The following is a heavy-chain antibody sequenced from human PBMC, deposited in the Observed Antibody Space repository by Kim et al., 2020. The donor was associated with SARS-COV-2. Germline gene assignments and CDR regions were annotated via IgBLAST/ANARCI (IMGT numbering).Heavy chain of an antibody. CDR2: IYSGGNT. Sequence: GGSLRLSCAASGFTVSSNYMSWVRQAPGKGLEWVSIIYSGGNTYYADSVKGRFTISRDNSKNTLYLQMNSLRAEDTAVYFCARNNFWSGYYGFDYWGQGT. V-gene: IGHV3-53*01. CDR1: GFTVSSNY. D-gene: IGHD3-3*01. CDR3: ARNNFWSGYYGFDY. J-gene: IGHJ4*02.